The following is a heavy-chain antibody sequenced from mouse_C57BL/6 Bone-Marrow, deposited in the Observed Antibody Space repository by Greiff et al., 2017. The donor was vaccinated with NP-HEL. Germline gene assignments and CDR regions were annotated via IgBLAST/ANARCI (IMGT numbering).Heavy chain of an antibody. V-gene: IGHV1-5*01. CDR1: GYTFTRYW. Sequence: EVQLQQSGTVLARPGASVKMSCKTSGYTFTRYWMHWVKQRPGQGLEWIGAIYPGNSDTSYNQKFKGKAKLTAVTSASTAYMELSSLTNEDSAVYYCTRGGNYYGSRKEAWFAYWGQGTLVTVSA. CDR3: TRGGNYYGSRKEAWFAY. CDR2: IYPGNSDT. D-gene: IGHD1-1*01. J-gene: IGHJ3*01.